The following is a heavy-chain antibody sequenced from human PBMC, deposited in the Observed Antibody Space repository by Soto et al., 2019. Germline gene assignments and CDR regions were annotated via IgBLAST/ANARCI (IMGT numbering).Heavy chain of an antibody. CDR3: ARRHFGYPVALYYCDY. CDR2: IYPGDSDT. J-gene: IGHJ4*02. D-gene: IGHD3-10*01. CDR1: GYSFTSYW. V-gene: IGHV5-51*01. Sequence: PGESLKISCKGSGYSFTSYWIGWVRQMPGKGLEWMGIIYPGDSDTRYSPSFQGQVTISADKSISTAYLQWSSLKASDTAMYYCARRHFGYPVALYYCDYWGQGTLVTVSS.